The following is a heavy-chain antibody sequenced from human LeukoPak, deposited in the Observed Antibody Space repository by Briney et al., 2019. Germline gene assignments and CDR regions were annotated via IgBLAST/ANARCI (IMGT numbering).Heavy chain of an antibody. Sequence: GGSLRLSCEASEFTFSDFGMIWVRQAPGKGLEWISRISSSGGHINYADSVKGRFTISRDKTKNSMYLQMNSLRVDDTAVYYCVRGQGNCSNSRCTPGYYMDVWGKGTTVTVSS. D-gene: IGHD2-2*01. CDR2: ISSSGGHI. CDR1: EFTFSDFG. CDR3: VRGQGNCSNSRCTPGYYMDV. J-gene: IGHJ6*03. V-gene: IGHV3-21*01.